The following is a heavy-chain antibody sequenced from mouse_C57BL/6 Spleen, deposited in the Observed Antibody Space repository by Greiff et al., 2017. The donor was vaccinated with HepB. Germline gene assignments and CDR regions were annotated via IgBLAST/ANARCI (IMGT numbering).Heavy chain of an antibody. CDR2: IHPNSGST. D-gene: IGHD1-1*01. Sequence: QVQLQQPGAELVKPGASVKLSCKASGYTFTSYWMHWVKQRPGQGLEWIGMIHPNSGSTNYNEKFKSKATLTVDKSSSTAYMQLSSLTSEDSAVYYCARKGDYYGSSHFAYWGQGTLVTVSA. CDR1: GYTFTSYW. CDR3: ARKGDYYGSSHFAY. V-gene: IGHV1-64*01. J-gene: IGHJ3*01.